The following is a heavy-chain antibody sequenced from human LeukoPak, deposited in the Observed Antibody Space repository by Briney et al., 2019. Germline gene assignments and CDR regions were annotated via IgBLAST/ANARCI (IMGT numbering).Heavy chain of an antibody. Sequence: SETLSLTCTVSGGSISSGSYYWSWIRQPAGKGLEWTGRIYTSGSTNYNPSLKSRVTMSVDTSKNQFSLKLSSVTAADTALYYCAKDRAYSGTYYGLFDYWGQGTLVTVSS. D-gene: IGHD1-26*01. V-gene: IGHV4-61*02. CDR3: AKDRAYSGTYYGLFDY. CDR1: GGSISSGSYY. J-gene: IGHJ4*02. CDR2: IYTSGST.